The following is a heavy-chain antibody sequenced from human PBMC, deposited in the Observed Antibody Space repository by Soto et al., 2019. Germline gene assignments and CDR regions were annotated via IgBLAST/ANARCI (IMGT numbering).Heavy chain of an antibody. D-gene: IGHD6-13*01. CDR3: ARIMGAAGGSWFDP. J-gene: IGHJ5*02. CDR1: GGSISSSSYY. CDR2: IYYSGST. Sequence: SETLSLTCTVSGGSISSSSYYWGWIRQPPGKGLEWIGSIYYSGSTYYNPSLKSRVTISVDTSKNQFSLKLSSVTAADTAVYYCARIMGAAGGSWFDPWGQGTLVTVSS. V-gene: IGHV4-39*01.